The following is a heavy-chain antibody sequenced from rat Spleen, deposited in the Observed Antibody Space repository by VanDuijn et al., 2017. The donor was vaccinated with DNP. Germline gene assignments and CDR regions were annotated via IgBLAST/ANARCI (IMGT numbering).Heavy chain of an antibody. CDR3: ASWAPIAPLSTSNY. V-gene: IGHV5-58*01. J-gene: IGHJ2*01. Sequence: EVQLVETGGGLVQPGRSLKLSCVASGFTFSSYWMFWIRQAPGKGLEWVAYIGSDGYAPYYGDSVKGRFTISRDNAENTVYLQMSSLRSEDTATYYCASWAPIAPLSTSNYWGQGVMVTVSS. CDR1: GFTFSSYW. D-gene: IGHD1-2*01. CDR2: IGSDGYAP.